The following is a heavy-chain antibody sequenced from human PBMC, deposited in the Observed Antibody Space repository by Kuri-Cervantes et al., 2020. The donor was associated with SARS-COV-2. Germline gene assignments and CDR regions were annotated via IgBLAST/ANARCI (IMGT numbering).Heavy chain of an antibody. CDR2: ISSSSSTI. J-gene: IGHJ3*02. D-gene: IGHD3-22*01. CDR3: ARETLGPYYSDSSVYQNDAFDI. V-gene: IGHV3-48*02. CDR1: GFTFSSYS. Sequence: LSLTCAASGFTFSSYSMNWVRQAPGKGLEWVSYISSSSSTIYYADSVKVRFTISRDNAKNSLYLQMNSLRYEDTAVYYCARETLGPYYSDSSVYQNDAFDIWGQGTMVTVSS.